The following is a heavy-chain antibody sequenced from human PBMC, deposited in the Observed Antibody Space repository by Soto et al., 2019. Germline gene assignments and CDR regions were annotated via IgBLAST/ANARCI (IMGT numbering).Heavy chain of an antibody. CDR1: GYSFTSYW. V-gene: IGHV5-10-1*01. J-gene: IGHJ5*02. CDR3: ARHPIAARRHWFDP. CDR2: IDPSDSYT. D-gene: IGHD6-6*01. Sequence: PVGSLKISCNGSGYSFTSYWISWVRQMPGKGLEWMGRIDPSDSYTNYSPSFRGHVTISADKSISTAYLQWSSLKASDTAMYYCARHPIAARRHWFDPWGQGTLVTVSS.